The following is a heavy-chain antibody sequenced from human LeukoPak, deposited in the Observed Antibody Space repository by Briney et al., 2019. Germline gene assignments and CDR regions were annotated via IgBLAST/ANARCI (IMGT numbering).Heavy chain of an antibody. CDR2: IKEDGGEK. CDR1: GFTFITSS. V-gene: IGHV3-7*05. Sequence: GGSLRLSCAASGFTFITSSMSWVRQAPGKGLEWVANIKEDGGEKNYVDSVKGRFTISRDNAKNSLYLQMNSLRVEDTAVYYCARGGFRFHSWGQGTLVTVSS. J-gene: IGHJ5*02. CDR3: ARGGFRFHS.